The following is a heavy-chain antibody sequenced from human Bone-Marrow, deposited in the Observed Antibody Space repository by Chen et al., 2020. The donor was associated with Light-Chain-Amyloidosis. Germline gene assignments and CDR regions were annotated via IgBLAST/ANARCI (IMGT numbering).Heavy chain of an antibody. D-gene: IGHD5-18*01. CDR3: ARARYSYGPFDY. CDR1: GFTFSSYE. V-gene: IGHV3-48*03. J-gene: IGHJ4*02. CDR2: ISSSGSTI. Sequence: EVQLVESGGGLVQPGGSLRLSCAASGFTFSSYEMNWVRQAPGKGLEWVSYISSSGSTIYYADSVKGRFTISRDNAKNSLYLQMNSLRAEDTAVYYCARARYSYGPFDYWGQGTLVTVSS.